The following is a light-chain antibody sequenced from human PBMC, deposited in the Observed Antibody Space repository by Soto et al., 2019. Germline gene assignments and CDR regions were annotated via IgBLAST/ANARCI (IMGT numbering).Light chain of an antibody. Sequence: EIVLTQSPGTLSLSPGESATLSCRASQSVTNNYLAWYQQKPGQAPRLLIADASRRATGIPDRFSGSGSGPEFTLTISRLKPEDFAVDYCQHCPRSPMTFGKGTKEDMK. CDR3: QHCPRSPMT. J-gene: IGKJ1*01. CDR2: DAS. V-gene: IGKV3-20*01. CDR1: QSVTNNY.